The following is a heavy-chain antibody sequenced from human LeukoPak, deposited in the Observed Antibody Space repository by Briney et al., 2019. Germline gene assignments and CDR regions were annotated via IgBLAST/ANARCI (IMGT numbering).Heavy chain of an antibody. J-gene: IGHJ6*03. CDR2: IYSGGST. Sequence: QPGGSVRLSCAAFGFTVSVNYMSWVRQAPGKGLECVSVIYSGGSTYYADSVKGRFTISRDNSKNTLYLQMNSLRAEDTAVYYCARHGPGDTNYYYYMDVWGKGTTVTISS. V-gene: IGHV3-66*04. D-gene: IGHD7-27*01. CDR3: ARHGPGDTNYYYYMDV. CDR1: GFTVSVNY.